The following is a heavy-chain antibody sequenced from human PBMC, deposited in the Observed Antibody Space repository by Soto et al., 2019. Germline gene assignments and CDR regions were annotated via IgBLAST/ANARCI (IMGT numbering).Heavy chain of an antibody. D-gene: IGHD3-10*01. CDR3: AREWSTSGDLDY. J-gene: IGHJ4*02. Sequence: QVQLVESGGGVVQPGRSLRLSCAASGFTFSSHSIQWVLQSPGKGLEWVAVISYAGSIKYYADSVKGRFTISRDNSKNTAYLQMNSLRAEDTAVFYCAREWSTSGDLDYWGQGTLVIVSS. V-gene: IGHV3-30-3*01. CDR1: GFTFSSHS. CDR2: ISYAGSIK.